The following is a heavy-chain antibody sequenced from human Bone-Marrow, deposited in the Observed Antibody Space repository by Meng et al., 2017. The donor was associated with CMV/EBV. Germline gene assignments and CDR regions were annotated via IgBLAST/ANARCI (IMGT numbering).Heavy chain of an antibody. D-gene: IGHD3-3*01. CDR2: ISAYNGNT. V-gene: IGHV1-18*01. CDR3: ARVVAFNYDFWSGSLFYFDY. J-gene: IGHJ4*02. Sequence: QVQLVQSGAEVKKPGASVKGSCKASGYTFTSYGISWVRQAPGQGLEWMGWISAYNGNTNYAQKLQGRVTMTTDTSTSTAYMELRSLRSDDTAVYYCARVVAFNYDFWSGSLFYFDYWGQGTLVTVYS. CDR1: GYTFTSYG.